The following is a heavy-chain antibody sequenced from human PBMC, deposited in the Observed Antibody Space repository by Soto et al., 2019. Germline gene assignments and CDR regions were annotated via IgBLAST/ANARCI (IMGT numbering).Heavy chain of an antibody. J-gene: IGHJ4*02. CDR1: GYTFTSYY. CDR2: INPSGGST. Sequence: ASVKVSCKASGYTFTSYYMHWVRQAPGQGLEWMGIINPSGGSTSYAQKFQGRVTMTRDTSTSTVYMELSSLRSEDTAVYYCAIVRYGDYVFEWVDLDYWGQGTLVTVSS. CDR3: AIVRYGDYVFEWVDLDY. V-gene: IGHV1-46*01. D-gene: IGHD4-17*01.